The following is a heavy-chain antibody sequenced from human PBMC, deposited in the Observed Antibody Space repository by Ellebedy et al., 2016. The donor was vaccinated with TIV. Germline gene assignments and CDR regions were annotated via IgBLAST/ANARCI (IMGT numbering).Heavy chain of an antibody. CDR2: IRQEGDEI. Sequence: VGSLRLSCAASGFNFRSYWMTWVRQAPGKGLEWVAKIRQEGDEIYYVESVKGRFTISRNNAKNSLFLQMNSLRVEDTAVYYCARRASYGDYAVQVNSWFDPWGQGTLVTVSS. V-gene: IGHV3-7*01. CDR3: ARRASYGDYAVQVNSWFDP. J-gene: IGHJ5*02. D-gene: IGHD4-17*01. CDR1: GFNFRSYW.